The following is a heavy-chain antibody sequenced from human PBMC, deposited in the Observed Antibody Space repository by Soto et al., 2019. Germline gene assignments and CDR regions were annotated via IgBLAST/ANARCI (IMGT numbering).Heavy chain of an antibody. CDR1: GYTFTSYA. J-gene: IGHJ4*02. V-gene: IGHV1-3*01. CDR3: ARSIRLARDY. CDR2: INAGNGNT. Sequence: QVQLVQSGAEVKKPGASVKVSCKASGYTFTSYAMHWVRQAPGQRLEWMGWINAGNGNTKYSQKFQGRATITRDTSPSIAYMDLSSLRPVDTALYYCARSIRLARDYWGQGTLVTVSS.